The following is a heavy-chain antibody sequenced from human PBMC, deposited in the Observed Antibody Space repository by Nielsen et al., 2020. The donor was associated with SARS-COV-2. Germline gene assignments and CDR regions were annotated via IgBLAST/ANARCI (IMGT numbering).Heavy chain of an antibody. CDR3: AGNEAAPGTETNWYDH. D-gene: IGHD6-13*01. CDR2: FGVPRPNT. CDR1: GFNFNNYA. J-gene: IGHJ5*02. Sequence: GESLKISCAASGFNFNNYAMTWVRQAPGKGLEWVSTFGVPRPNTYYADSVKGRFTISRDNSKNTLYLQMDSLRADDTAVYYCAGNEAAPGTETNWYDHWGQGTPVTVSS. V-gene: IGHV3-23*01.